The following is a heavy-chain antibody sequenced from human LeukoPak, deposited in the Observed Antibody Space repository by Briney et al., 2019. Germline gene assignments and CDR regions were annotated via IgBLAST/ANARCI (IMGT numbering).Heavy chain of an antibody. Sequence: GASVKVSCKASGYSFTSYYMHWVRQAPGQGLEWMGIINPSGCSTSYAQKFQGRVTMTRDMSTSTVYMDLSSLRSEDTALYYCARGSSYYDSSDYYYVGYWGQGTLVTVSS. D-gene: IGHD3-22*01. V-gene: IGHV1-46*01. J-gene: IGHJ4*02. CDR1: GYSFTSYY. CDR2: INPSGCST. CDR3: ARGSSYYDSSDYYYVGY.